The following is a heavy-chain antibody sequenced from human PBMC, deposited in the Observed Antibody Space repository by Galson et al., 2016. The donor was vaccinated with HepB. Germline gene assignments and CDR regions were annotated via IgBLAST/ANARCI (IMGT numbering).Heavy chain of an antibody. CDR2: IRGGDGDT. CDR3: VRWLFDL. J-gene: IGHJ2*01. V-gene: IGHV1-3*01. CDR1: GYTFTNSV. Sequence: SVKVSCKATGYTFTNSVIQWVRQAPGQGLEWMGWIRGGDGDTNYSQKFQGRVTITRDTSANTAYMELSSLSSEDTAVYYCVRWLFDLWGRGTLVTVSS. D-gene: IGHD5-12*01.